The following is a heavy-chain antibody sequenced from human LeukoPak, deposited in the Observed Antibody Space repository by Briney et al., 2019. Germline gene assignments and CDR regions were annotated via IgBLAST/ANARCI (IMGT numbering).Heavy chain of an antibody. D-gene: IGHD4-17*01. J-gene: IGHJ2*01. V-gene: IGHV3-30*03. Sequence: GGSLRLSCAASGFTFSSYGMHWVRQAPGKGLEWVAVISYDGSNKDYADSVKGRFTISRDNSKNTLYLQMNSLRAEDTAVYYCARDQGYGDYGYWYFDLWGRGTLVTVSS. CDR1: GFTFSSYG. CDR3: ARDQGYGDYGYWYFDL. CDR2: ISYDGSNK.